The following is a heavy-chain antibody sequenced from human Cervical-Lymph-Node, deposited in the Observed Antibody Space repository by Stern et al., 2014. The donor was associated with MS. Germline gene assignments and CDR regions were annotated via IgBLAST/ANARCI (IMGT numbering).Heavy chain of an antibody. Sequence: EVQLVQSGAEVKKSGESLKISCKGTGYNFPNYWIGWVRKMPGKGLEWMGILYPAASDTRYSPSFQGQVTISADKSINAAYLQWNSLKAWDTAIYFCAKGAGATLRRFDFWGQGTLVTVSS. CDR3: AKGAGATLRRFDF. J-gene: IGHJ4*02. CDR1: GYNFPNYW. D-gene: IGHD1-14*01. V-gene: IGHV5-51*03. CDR2: LYPAASDT.